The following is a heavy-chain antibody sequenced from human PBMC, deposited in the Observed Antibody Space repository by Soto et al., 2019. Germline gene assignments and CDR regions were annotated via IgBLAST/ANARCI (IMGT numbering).Heavy chain of an antibody. CDR1: GGSISSSNW. V-gene: IGHV4-4*02. Sequence: QVQLQESGPGLVKPSGTLSLTCAVSGGSISSSNWWSWVRQPPGKGLEWIGEIYHSGSTNYNPSLKSRVTISVDKSKNQFSLKLSSVTAADTAVYYCAREQDVVAATVRYYYYGMDVWGQGTTVTVSS. J-gene: IGHJ6*02. CDR3: AREQDVVAATVRYYYYGMDV. D-gene: IGHD2-15*01. CDR2: IYHSGST.